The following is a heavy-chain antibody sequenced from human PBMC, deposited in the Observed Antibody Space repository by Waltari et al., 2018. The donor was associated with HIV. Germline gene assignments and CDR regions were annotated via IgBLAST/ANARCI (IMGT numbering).Heavy chain of an antibody. J-gene: IGHJ4*02. D-gene: IGHD3-10*02. CDR3: ARGGISKFAGLDY. Sequence: QVQLVESGGGLVKSGGSLRPSCAASGFTFSYSYMTWIRQAPGKGLEWVSSICICGTTNYYADSVRGRFTVSRDNAKNSLYLQLNSLRAEDTAVYYCARGGISKFAGLDYWGQGTLVTVSS. V-gene: IGHV3-11*01. CDR2: ICICGTTN. CDR1: GFTFSYSY.